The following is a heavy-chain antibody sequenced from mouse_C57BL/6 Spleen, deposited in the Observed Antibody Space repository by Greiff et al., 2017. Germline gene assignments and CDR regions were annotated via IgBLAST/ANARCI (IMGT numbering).Heavy chain of an antibody. D-gene: IGHD1-1*01. CDR1: GYTFTSYW. J-gene: IGHJ4*01. V-gene: IGHV1-72*01. CDR2: IDTNSGGT. CDR3: ARSGLLGLYAMDY. Sequence: QVQLQQPGAELVKPGASVKLSCKASGYTFTSYWMPWVKQRPGRGLEWIGRIDTNSGGTKYNEKFKSKATLTVDKPSSTAYMQLSSLTSEDSAVYYCARSGLLGLYAMDYWGEGSSVTVSS.